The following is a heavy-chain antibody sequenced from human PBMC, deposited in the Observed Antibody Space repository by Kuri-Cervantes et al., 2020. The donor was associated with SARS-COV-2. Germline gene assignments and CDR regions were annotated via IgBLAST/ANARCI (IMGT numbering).Heavy chain of an antibody. J-gene: IGHJ4*02. V-gene: IGHV4-59*01. CDR1: GFTFRSCW. CDR2: IYYNGDT. D-gene: IGHD1-26*01. Sequence: GSLRLSCAASGFTFRSCWMSWVRQPPGKGLEWIGYIYYNGDTNYNPSLKSRVTISIDTSKNQLSLKLTSVTAADTAVYYCARDQRRYRANDAPYDFWGQGTLVTVSS. CDR3: ARDQRRYRANDAPYDF.